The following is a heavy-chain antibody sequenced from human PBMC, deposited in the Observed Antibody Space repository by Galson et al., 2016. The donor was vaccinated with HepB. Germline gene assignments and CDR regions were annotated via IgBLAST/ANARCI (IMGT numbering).Heavy chain of an antibody. CDR1: GGSISSFY. CDR2: INYSWNT. J-gene: IGHJ6*02. CDR3: ARRSTNYYFGMDV. V-gene: IGHV4-59*08. Sequence: SETLSLTCTISGGSISSFYWSWIRQPPGKGLEWLGYINYSWNTYYNPSLKLRVTMSVDTSKNQFSLRLNSVTAADTAVYYCARRSTNYYFGMDVWGQGTTVIVSS.